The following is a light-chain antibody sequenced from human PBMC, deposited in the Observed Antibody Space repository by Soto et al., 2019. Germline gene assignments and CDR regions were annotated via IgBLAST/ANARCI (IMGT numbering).Light chain of an antibody. CDR2: EVR. CDR3: SSYSTTNTLV. Sequence: QSVLTQPASVSGSPGQSITISCTGTSSDVGAYNYVSWYQHHPGKAPRLIIYEVRNRPSGVSNRFSGSKSGNTASLIISGLQADDEAEYFCSSYSTTNTLVFGSGTKATVL. V-gene: IGLV2-14*01. CDR1: SSDVGAYNY. J-gene: IGLJ1*01.